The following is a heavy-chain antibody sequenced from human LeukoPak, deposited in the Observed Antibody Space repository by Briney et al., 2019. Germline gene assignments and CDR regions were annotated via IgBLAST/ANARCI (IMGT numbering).Heavy chain of an antibody. CDR1: GFTFSSYG. J-gene: IGHJ6*03. CDR3: AKDPHTMVRGYYMDV. Sequence: GGSLRLSCAASGFTFSSYGMHWVRQAPGKGLEWVAFIRYDGSNKYYADSVKGRFTISRDNSKNTLYQQMNSLRAEDTAVYYCAKDPHTMVRGYYMDVWGKGTTVTVSS. D-gene: IGHD3-10*01. V-gene: IGHV3-30*02. CDR2: IRYDGSNK.